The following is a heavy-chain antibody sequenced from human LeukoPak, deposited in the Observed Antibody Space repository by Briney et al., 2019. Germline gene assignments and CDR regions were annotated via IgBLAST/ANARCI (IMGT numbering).Heavy chain of an antibody. CDR3: ARDSGNDWFEP. Sequence: GGSLRLSCAASGFTFSSYEMNWVRQAPGKGLEWVSYISSSGSTIYYADSVKGRFTISRDNAKNSLYLQMNSLRAEDTAVYYCARDSGNDWFEPWGQGTLVTVSS. V-gene: IGHV3-48*03. J-gene: IGHJ5*02. CDR1: GFTFSSYE. D-gene: IGHD1-1*01. CDR2: ISSSGSTI.